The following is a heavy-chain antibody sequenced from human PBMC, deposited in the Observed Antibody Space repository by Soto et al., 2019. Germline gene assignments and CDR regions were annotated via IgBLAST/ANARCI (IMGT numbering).Heavy chain of an antibody. CDR2: ISPYDGNT. CDR1: GYTFSSYG. J-gene: IGHJ6*02. Sequence: QVQLVQSGGEVKKPGASVKVSCKASGYTFSSYGINWVRQAPGQGLEWLGWISPYDGNTKYAQILQGRVSMTTDTSPKTAYMEVRSLRPDDTTVYYCARGGYYDSSGSRNYHYYGMNVWGQGTTVTVSS. V-gene: IGHV1-18*01. D-gene: IGHD3-22*01. CDR3: ARGGYYDSSGSRNYHYYGMNV.